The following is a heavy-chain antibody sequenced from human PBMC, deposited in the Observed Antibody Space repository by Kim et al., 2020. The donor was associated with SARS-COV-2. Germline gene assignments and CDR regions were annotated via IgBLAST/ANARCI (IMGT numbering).Heavy chain of an antibody. V-gene: IGHV3-48*02. D-gene: IGHD1-26*01. J-gene: IGHJ4*02. Sequence: YADSVKGRFNNSRDNDKNALYLQMHSLRDEDTAIYYCARGGVVGAYFFDYWGQGTLVTVSS. CDR3: ARGGVVGAYFFDY.